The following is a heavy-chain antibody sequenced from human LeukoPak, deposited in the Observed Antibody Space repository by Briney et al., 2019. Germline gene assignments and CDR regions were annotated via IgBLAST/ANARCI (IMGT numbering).Heavy chain of an antibody. CDR3: ARDGVGARHDY. J-gene: IGHJ4*02. Sequence: WGSLRLSCAVSGFTFSTYWMHWVRQTPGKGLVWVSRISRDGTTTTYADSVKGRFTISRDNAKNTLYLEMNSLRAEDTAVYFCARDGVGARHDYWGQGTLVTVSS. V-gene: IGHV3-74*01. D-gene: IGHD1-26*01. CDR1: GFTFSTYW. CDR2: ISRDGTTT.